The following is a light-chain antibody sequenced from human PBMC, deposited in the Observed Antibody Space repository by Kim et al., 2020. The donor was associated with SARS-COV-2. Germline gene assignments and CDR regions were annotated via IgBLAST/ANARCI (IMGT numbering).Light chain of an antibody. V-gene: IGKV3-20*01. J-gene: IGKJ1*01. CDR1: QSVSSNY. CDR3: QQYSSSPAT. CDR2: GAS. Sequence: SPGERANLSCRASQSVSSNYLAWYQQKPGQAPRLLIYGASSRATGIPDRFSGSGSGTDFTLTITRLEPEDFAVYYCQQYSSSPATFGQGTKVDIK.